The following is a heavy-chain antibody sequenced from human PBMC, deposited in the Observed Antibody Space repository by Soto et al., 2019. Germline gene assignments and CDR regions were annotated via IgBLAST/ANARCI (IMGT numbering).Heavy chain of an antibody. V-gene: IGHV1-8*01. D-gene: IGHD3-10*01. Sequence: GASVKVSGKASGYTFTSYDINWVRQATGQGLEWMGWMNPNSGNTGYAQKFQGRVTMTRNTSISTAYMELSSLRSEDTAVYYCARGIFVTMVRGDDAFDIWGQGTMVTVSS. CDR1: GYTFTSYD. J-gene: IGHJ3*02. CDR2: MNPNSGNT. CDR3: ARGIFVTMVRGDDAFDI.